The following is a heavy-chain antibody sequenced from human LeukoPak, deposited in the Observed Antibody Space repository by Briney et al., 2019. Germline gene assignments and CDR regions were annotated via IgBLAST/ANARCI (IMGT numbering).Heavy chain of an antibody. D-gene: IGHD3-10*01. CDR1: VYTFTSYC. Sequence: ASVKVSCKASVYTFTSYCISWVRQAPGQGLEWMGWISAYNGNTNYPQKLQGRVTMTTHTSTSTGYMELRSLRSDDTAVYYCARTPGFYYGSGSPWGQGTLVTVSS. CDR2: ISAYNGNT. V-gene: IGHV1-18*01. J-gene: IGHJ4*02. CDR3: ARTPGFYYGSGSP.